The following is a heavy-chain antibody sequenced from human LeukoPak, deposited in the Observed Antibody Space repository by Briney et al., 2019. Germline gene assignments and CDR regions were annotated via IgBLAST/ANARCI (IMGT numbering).Heavy chain of an antibody. CDR2: IYYSGST. CDR3: ARAPTTYYYDSSGYFDY. J-gene: IGHJ4*02. D-gene: IGHD3-22*01. V-gene: IGHV4-39*07. CDR1: GGSISSSSYY. Sequence: PSETLSLTCTVSGGSISSSSYYWGWIRQPPGKGLEWIGSIYYSGSTYYNPSLKSRVTISVDTSKNQFSLKLSSVTAADTAVYYCARAPTTYYYDSSGYFDYWGQGTLVTVSS.